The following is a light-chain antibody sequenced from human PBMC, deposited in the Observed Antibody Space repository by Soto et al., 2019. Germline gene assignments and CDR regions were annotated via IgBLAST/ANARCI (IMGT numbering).Light chain of an antibody. CDR2: EVS. CDR1: SSDVGACKF. V-gene: IGLV2-8*01. J-gene: IGLJ2*01. CDR3: SSYAGSYVV. Sequence: QSALTQPPSASGSPGQSVTVSCTGTSSDVGACKFVSWYQQHPGKAPKLMIYEVSKRPSGVPDRFSGSKSGNTASLTVSGLQAEDEADYFCSSYAGSYVVFGGGTKLTVL.